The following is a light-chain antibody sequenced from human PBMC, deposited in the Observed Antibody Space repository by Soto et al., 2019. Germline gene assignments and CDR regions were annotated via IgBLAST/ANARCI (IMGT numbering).Light chain of an antibody. CDR1: QSVSNSY. Sequence: EIVLTQSPGALSLSPGERATLSCRASQSVSNSYLTWYQQKPGQAPRLLIYGASSRATGIPDRFSGSGSGTDFTLTISRLEPEDFALYYCQQYGSSPTTFGQGTQVDIK. CDR2: GAS. CDR3: QQYGSSPTT. J-gene: IGKJ1*01. V-gene: IGKV3-20*01.